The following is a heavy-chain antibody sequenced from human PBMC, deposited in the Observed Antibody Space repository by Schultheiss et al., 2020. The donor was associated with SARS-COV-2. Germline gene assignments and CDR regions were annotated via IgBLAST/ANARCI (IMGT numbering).Heavy chain of an antibody. CDR3: ARHAEQEQWLVRFDY. Sequence: SETLSLTCAVYGGSFSGYYWGWIRQPPGKGLEWIGYIYYSGSTNYNPSLKSRVTISVDTSKNQFSLKLSSVTAADTAVYYCARHAEQEQWLVRFDYWGQGTLVTVSS. V-gene: IGHV4-59*08. CDR1: GGSFSGYY. J-gene: IGHJ4*02. D-gene: IGHD6-19*01. CDR2: IYYSGST.